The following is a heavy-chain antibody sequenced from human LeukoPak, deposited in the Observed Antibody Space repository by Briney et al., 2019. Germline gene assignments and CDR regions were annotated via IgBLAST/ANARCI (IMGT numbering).Heavy chain of an antibody. CDR1: GGSFSGYY. CDR2: INHSGST. D-gene: IGHD3-10*01. CDR3: ARNYGSGSYYWFDP. Sequence: SETLSLTCAVYGGSFSGYYWSWIRQPPGKGLEWIGEINHSGSTNYNPSLKSRVTISVDTSKIQFSLKLSSVTAADTAVYYCARNYGSGSYYWFDPWGQGTLVTVSS. J-gene: IGHJ5*02. V-gene: IGHV4-34*01.